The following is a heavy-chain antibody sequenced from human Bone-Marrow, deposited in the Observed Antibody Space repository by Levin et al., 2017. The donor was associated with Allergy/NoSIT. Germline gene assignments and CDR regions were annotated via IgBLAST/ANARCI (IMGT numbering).Heavy chain of an antibody. CDR3: ARVGDSSGSSYFDN. V-gene: IGHV3-74*01. J-gene: IGHJ4*02. Sequence: GGSLRLSCAASGFSFSSYWMHWVRQAPGKGLVWVSRINSDGTSTSYADSVKGRFTIFRDNAKNTLHLHMNSLRAEDTAVYFCARVGDSSGSSYFDNWGQGALVTVSS. CDR1: GFSFSSYW. CDR2: INSDGTST. D-gene: IGHD6-19*01.